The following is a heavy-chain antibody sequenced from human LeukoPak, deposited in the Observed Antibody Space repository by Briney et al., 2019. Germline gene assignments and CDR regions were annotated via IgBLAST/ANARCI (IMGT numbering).Heavy chain of an antibody. D-gene: IGHD4/OR15-4a*01. J-gene: IGHJ4*02. CDR1: GFTFSSSA. V-gene: IGHV3-23*01. Sequence: QSGGSLRLSCAASGFTFSSSAMSWVRQAPGKGLEWVSAISNNGGYTYYADSVQGRFTISRDNSKSTLCLQMNSLRAEDTAVYYCEGHNYGGPFDYWGLGTLVTVSS. CDR2: ISNNGGYT. CDR3: EGHNYGGPFDY.